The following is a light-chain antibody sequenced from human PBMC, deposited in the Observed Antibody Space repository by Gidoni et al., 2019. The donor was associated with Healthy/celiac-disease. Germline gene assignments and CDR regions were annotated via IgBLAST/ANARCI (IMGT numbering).Light chain of an antibody. V-gene: IGKV3-20*01. CDR2: GAS. CDR1: QSVSSSY. J-gene: IGKJ3*01. Sequence: EIVLTQSPGTLSLSPGERATLSCRASQSVSSSYLAWYQQKPGQAPRLLIYGASSRDTGIPDRFSRSGSGTDFTLTISRLEPEDFAVYYCQQYGSSPLFTFGPGTKVDIK. CDR3: QQYGSSPLFT.